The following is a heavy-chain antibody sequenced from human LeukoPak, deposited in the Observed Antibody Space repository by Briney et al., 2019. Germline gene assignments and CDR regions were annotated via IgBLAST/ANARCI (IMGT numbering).Heavy chain of an antibody. CDR1: GGSIYSTTFY. J-gene: IGHJ4*02. D-gene: IGHD1-26*01. Sequence: SETLSLTCTVSGGSIYSTTFYWGWIRQPPGKGLEWIGSMYYDGSTYHNPSLKSRVTISVDTSNNQFSLQLTSVTAADTAVYFCARRSDSGSDDGEDYFDYWGQGTLVTVSS. V-gene: IGHV4-39*01. CDR2: MYYDGST. CDR3: ARRSDSGSDDGEDYFDY.